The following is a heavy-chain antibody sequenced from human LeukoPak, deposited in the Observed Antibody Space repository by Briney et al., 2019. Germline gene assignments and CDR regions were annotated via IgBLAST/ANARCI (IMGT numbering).Heavy chain of an antibody. CDR2: ISWNSGSI. J-gene: IGHJ3*02. CDR1: GFTFGDYA. D-gene: IGHD2-15*01. Sequence: GGSLRLSCAASGFTFGDYAMHWVRQAPGKGLEWVSGISWNSGSIGYADSVKGRFTISRDNAKNSLYLQMNSLRAEDTALYYCAKESVVVAATGAFDIWGQGTMVTVSS. V-gene: IGHV3-9*01. CDR3: AKESVVVAATGAFDI.